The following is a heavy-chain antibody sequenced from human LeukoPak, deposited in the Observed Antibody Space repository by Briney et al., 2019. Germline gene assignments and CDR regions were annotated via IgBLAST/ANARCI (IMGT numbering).Heavy chain of an antibody. J-gene: IGHJ4*02. CDR1: GYNFNRIA. CDR2: INAGTGDS. V-gene: IGHV1-3*01. CDR3: AAFSNSGNYFFYFEY. D-gene: IGHD1-26*01. Sequence: ASVKVSCKTSGYNFNRIALHWVRQAPGQSLEWMGWINAGTGDSKSSHKFQDRVTITRDTSTTTAYMELNSLRSEDTAVYFCAAFSNSGNYFFYFEYWGQGTLVTVSS.